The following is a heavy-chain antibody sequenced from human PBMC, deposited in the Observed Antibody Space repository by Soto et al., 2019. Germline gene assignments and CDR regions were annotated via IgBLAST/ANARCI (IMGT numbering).Heavy chain of an antibody. CDR1: GYTFTSYG. D-gene: IGHD3-22*01. Sequence: SVKVSCKASGYTFTSYGISWVRQAPVQGLEWMGWISAYNGNTNYAQKLQGRVTMTTDTSTSTAYMELRSLRSDDTAVYYCARSSGDYYDSSPASGMDVWGQGTTVTVSS. V-gene: IGHV1-18*04. J-gene: IGHJ6*02. CDR2: ISAYNGNT. CDR3: ARSSGDYYDSSPASGMDV.